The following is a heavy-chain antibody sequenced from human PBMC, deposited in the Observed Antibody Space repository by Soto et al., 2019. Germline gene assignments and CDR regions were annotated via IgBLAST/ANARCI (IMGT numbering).Heavy chain of an antibody. J-gene: IGHJ6*02. CDR2: INSDGITT. V-gene: IGHV3-74*01. Sequence: AGGSLRLSCAASGFTFSSYWMHWVRQAPGKGLVWVSRINSDGITTNYADSVKGRFSISRDNAKNTLYLQMNSLRAEDTAVYYCARSPTGSVAPPSHRTLRIDYYYGMDVWGQGTTVTVSS. CDR3: ARSPTGSVAPPSHRTLRIDYYYGMDV. CDR1: GFTFSSYW.